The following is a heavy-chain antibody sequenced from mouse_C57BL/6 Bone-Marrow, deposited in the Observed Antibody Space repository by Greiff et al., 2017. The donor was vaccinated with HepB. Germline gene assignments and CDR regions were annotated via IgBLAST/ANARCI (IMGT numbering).Heavy chain of an antibody. V-gene: IGHV1-74*01. D-gene: IGHD1-1*01. J-gene: IGHJ1*03. Sequence: VQLQQPGAELVKPGASVKVSCKASGYTFTSYWMHWVKQSPGQGLEWIGRIHPSDGDTNYNQKFKGKATLTVDKSSSTAYMQLSSLTSEDSAVYYCAIRVLRYPLGFDVWGTGTTVTVSS. CDR3: AIRVLRYPLGFDV. CDR2: IHPSDGDT. CDR1: GYTFTSYW.